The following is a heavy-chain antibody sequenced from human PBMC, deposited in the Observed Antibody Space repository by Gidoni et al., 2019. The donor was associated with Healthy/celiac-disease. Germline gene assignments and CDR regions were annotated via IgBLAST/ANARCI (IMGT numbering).Heavy chain of an antibody. CDR3: AREAVLDYYDPPAPFDI. Sequence: EVQLVQSGAEVKTPGESLKISCKGSGYIFTSYWIGWVRQMPGKGLEWMGSIYPGDSDTRYSPSCQGQVTISADKSISTAYLQWSSLKASDTAMYYCAREAVLDYYDPPAPFDIWGQGTMVTVSS. CDR1: GYIFTSYW. J-gene: IGHJ3*02. CDR2: IYPGDSDT. D-gene: IGHD3-22*01. V-gene: IGHV5-51*01.